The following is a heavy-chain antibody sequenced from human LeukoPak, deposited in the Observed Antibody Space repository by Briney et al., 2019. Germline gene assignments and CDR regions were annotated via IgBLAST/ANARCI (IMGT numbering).Heavy chain of an antibody. CDR1: GFTFSSYS. J-gene: IGHJ4*02. Sequence: GGSLRLSCAASGFTFSSYSMNWVRQAPGKGLEWVSYISSSSSTIYHADSVKGRFTISRDNAKNSLYLQMNSLRDEDTAVYYCARDGGYDILTGYSSTLDYWGQGTLVTVSS. D-gene: IGHD3-9*01. V-gene: IGHV3-48*02. CDR3: ARDGGYDILTGYSSTLDY. CDR2: ISSSSSTI.